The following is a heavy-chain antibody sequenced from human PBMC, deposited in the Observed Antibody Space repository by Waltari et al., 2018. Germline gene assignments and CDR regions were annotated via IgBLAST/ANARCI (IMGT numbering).Heavy chain of an antibody. D-gene: IGHD2-15*01. CDR2: VRGDEKI. CDR1: GESMRTSDC. Sequence: QFQLRESGPGLVEPSGTLSLTCVVSGESMRTSDCWRWVRQSPGKGLEWIGQVRGDEKINYHPSFASRVIISLDTSSHQFSLKVVSATAADTAIYYCARDRGRGLYLDAWGPGTLVTVSP. J-gene: IGHJ4*02. CDR3: ARDRGRGLYLDA. V-gene: IGHV4-4*02.